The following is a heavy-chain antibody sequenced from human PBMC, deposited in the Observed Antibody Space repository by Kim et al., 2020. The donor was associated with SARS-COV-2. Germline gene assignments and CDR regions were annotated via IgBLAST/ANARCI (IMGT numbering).Heavy chain of an antibody. D-gene: IGHD1-1*01. CDR3: ARGRINYYFDY. J-gene: IGHJ4*02. CDR2: IYYSGST. Sequence: SETLSLTCTVSGGSISSGGYYWSWIRQHPGKGLEWIGYIYYSGSTYYNPSLKSRVTISVDTSKNQFSLKLSSVTAADTAVYYCARGRINYYFDYWGQGTLVTVSS. V-gene: IGHV4-31*03. CDR1: GGSISSGGYY.